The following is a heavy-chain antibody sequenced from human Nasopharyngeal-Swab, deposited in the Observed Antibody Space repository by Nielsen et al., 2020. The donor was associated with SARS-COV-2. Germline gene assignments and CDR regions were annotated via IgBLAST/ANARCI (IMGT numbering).Heavy chain of an antibody. V-gene: IGHV3-53*01. J-gene: IGHJ3*01. Sequence: GGSLRLSCAASGIFVSGNYMNWVRQAPGMGLEWVSVGYSGGSTFYADSVKGRFTISRDNSKNTLYLQMNNLRPEDTAMYYCASPVFGVVSDAFDLWGQGTMVTVSS. CDR3: ASPVFGVVSDAFDL. CDR2: GYSGGST. D-gene: IGHD3-3*01. CDR1: GIFVSGNY.